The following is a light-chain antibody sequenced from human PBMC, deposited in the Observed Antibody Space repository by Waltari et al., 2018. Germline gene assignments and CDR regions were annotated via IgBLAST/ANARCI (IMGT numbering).Light chain of an antibody. CDR1: HPNFGNNY. J-gene: IGLJ7*01. CDR3: GTWDSSLSGAV. V-gene: IGLV1-51*02. Sequence: QSVLTQPPSVSAAPGQRVTIPCSGGHPNFGNNYVSWYRQFPGTAPKLLIYEDSGRPSGVPGRFSGSKSGTSATLDITGLRAGDEADYYCGTWDSSLSGAVFGGGTHLTVL. CDR2: EDS.